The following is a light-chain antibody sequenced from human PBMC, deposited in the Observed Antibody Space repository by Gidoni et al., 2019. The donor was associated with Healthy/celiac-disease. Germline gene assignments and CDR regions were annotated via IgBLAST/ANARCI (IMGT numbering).Light chain of an antibody. CDR2: DAS. CDR1: QGISSA. V-gene: IGKV1-13*02. CDR3: QQFNSYPT. J-gene: IGKJ5*01. Sequence: AIQLTQSPSSLSASVGDRVTITCRASQGISSALAWYQQKPGKAPKLLIYDASSLESGVPSRFSGSGSGTDFTLTISSLQPEDFAPYYCQQFNSYPTFGQGPRLEIK.